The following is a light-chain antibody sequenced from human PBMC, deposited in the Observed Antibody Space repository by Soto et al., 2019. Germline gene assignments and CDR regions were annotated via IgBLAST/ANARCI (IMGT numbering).Light chain of an antibody. CDR3: QQYDKSAPLS. Sequence: EIVLTQSPATLSLSPGDRATLSCGASESVRSSYVAWYQQKAGLAPRLLIYDGSSRASGIPDRFSGSGSGTDFTLTIGRLEHEDFAVYYCQQYDKSAPLSFGRGTKVEMK. CDR2: DGS. J-gene: IGKJ4*01. CDR1: ESVRSSY. V-gene: IGKV3D-20*01.